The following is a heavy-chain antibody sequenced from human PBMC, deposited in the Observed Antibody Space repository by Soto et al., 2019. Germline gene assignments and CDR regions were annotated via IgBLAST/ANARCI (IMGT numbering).Heavy chain of an antibody. J-gene: IGHJ5*02. CDR3: ARGNYGSGSYSSPFGLYGPGFDP. CDR1: GGTFSSYT. Sequence: EASVKVSCKASGGTFSSYTISWVRQAPGQGLEWMGRIIPILGIANYAQKFQGRVTITADKSTSTAYMELSSLRSEDTAVYYCARGNYGSGSYSSPFGLYGPGFDPWGQGTLVTVSS. D-gene: IGHD3-10*01. V-gene: IGHV1-69*02. CDR2: IIPILGIA.